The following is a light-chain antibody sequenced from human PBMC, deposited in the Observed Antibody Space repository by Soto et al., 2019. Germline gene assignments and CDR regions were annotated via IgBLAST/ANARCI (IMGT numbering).Light chain of an antibody. V-gene: IGLV4-69*01. CDR1: SGHRSYA. CDR3: QTWGTGIRV. CDR2: VNSDGSH. J-gene: IGLJ2*01. Sequence: QAVLTQSPSASASLGGSVKVTCILSSGHRSYAIAWHQQQPEKGPRYLMKVNSDGSHTKGDGIPDRFSGSSSGAERYLTISSLQSEDEADYYCQTWGTGIRVFGGWTQLTVL.